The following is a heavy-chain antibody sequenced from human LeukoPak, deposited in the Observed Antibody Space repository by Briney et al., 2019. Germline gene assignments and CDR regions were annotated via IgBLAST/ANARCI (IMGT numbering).Heavy chain of an antibody. CDR1: GFTFSSYW. J-gene: IGHJ4*02. V-gene: IGHV3-7*01. CDR2: IEQDGSEK. Sequence: PGGSLRLPCAASGFTFSSYWMSWVRQAPGKGLEWVANIEQDGSEKYYVHSVKGRFTISRDNAKNSLYLQMNSLRVEDTAVYYCARDKIVGATQFDYWGQGTLVTVSS. D-gene: IGHD1-26*01. CDR3: ARDKIVGATQFDY.